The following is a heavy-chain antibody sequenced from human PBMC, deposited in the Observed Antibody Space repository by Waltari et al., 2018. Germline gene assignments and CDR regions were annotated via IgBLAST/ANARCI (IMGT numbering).Heavy chain of an antibody. CDR1: GYSISSGYG. CDR3: ARRPFSSNYYDN. D-gene: IGHD6-19*01. V-gene: IGHV4-38-2*01. Sequence: QVQLQESGPGLVKPSETLSLTCVVSGYSISSGYGWVWIRQPPGEGLEWLGQIYGGSDTTYYNPSLKSRVSVSKDKSKNQFSLTLTSVTAADTAVYYCARRPFSSNYYDNWGQGVLVTVSS. CDR2: IYGGSDTT. J-gene: IGHJ4*02.